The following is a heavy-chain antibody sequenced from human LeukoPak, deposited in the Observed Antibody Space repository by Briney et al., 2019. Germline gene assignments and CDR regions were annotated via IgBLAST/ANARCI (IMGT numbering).Heavy chain of an antibody. J-gene: IGHJ3*02. Sequence: GASVKVSCKASGYTFTSYAMNWVRQAPGQGLEWMGWINTNTGNPTYAQGFTGRFVFSLDTSVSTAYLQISSLKAEDTAVYYCARLVVPAAIGALDAFDIWGQGTMVTVSS. D-gene: IGHD2-2*02. CDR2: INTNTGNP. CDR3: ARLVVPAAIGALDAFDI. CDR1: GYTFTSYA. V-gene: IGHV7-4-1*02.